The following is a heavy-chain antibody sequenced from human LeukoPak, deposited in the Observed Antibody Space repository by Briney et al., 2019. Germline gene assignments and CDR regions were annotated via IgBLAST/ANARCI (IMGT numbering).Heavy chain of an antibody. J-gene: IGHJ5*02. D-gene: IGHD2-15*01. CDR2: INHSGST. CDR3: AREARVRYCSGGSCYSRWFDP. V-gene: IGHV4-34*01. CDR1: GGSFSGYY. Sequence: SETLSLTCAVYGGSFSGYYWSWIRQPPGKGLEWIGEINHSGSTNYNPSLKSRVTISVDTSKNHFSLKLSSVTAADTAVYYCAREARVRYCSGGSCYSRWFDPWGQGTLVTVSS.